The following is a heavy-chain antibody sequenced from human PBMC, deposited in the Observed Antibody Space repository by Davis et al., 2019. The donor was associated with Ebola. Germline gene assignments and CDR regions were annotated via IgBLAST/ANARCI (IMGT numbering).Heavy chain of an antibody. CDR2: IYSGGSI. V-gene: IGHV3-53*01. D-gene: IGHD3-22*01. CDR1: GFIVSSNY. CDR3: AREGYYERYGMDV. Sequence: PGGSLRLSCAASGFIVSSNYMNWVRQAPGKGLEWVSVIYSGGSIYYADSVKGRFTISRDKSKNTVYLQMNSLRDEDTAVYYCAREGYYERYGMDVWGQGTTVTVSS. J-gene: IGHJ6*02.